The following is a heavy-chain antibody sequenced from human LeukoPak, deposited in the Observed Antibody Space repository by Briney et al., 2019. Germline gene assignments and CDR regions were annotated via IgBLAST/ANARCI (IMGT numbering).Heavy chain of an antibody. D-gene: IGHD6-6*01. CDR3: ARGLRQLVRSWHY. J-gene: IGHJ4*02. CDR1: GGSFSGYY. CDR2: INHRGST. Sequence: SETLSLTCAVYGGSFSGYYWSWIRQPPGKGLEWIGEINHRGSTNHNPSLKSRVTISVDTSKNQFSLKLSSVTAADTAVYYCARGLRQLVRSWHYWGQGTLVTVSS. V-gene: IGHV4-34*01.